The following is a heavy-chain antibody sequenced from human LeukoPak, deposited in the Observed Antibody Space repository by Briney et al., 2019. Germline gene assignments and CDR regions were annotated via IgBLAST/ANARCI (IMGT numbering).Heavy chain of an antibody. J-gene: IGHJ4*02. CDR3: ARRRDFDY. CDR2: ISSSGNTI. Sequence: GGSLRLSCAASGFTLSTYSMNWVRQAPGKGLEWVSYISSSGNTIYYADSVKGRFTISRDNAKNSLFLQMNSLRAEDTAVYYCARRRDFDYWGQGSLVAVSS. D-gene: IGHD6-6*01. V-gene: IGHV3-48*04. CDR1: GFTLSTYS.